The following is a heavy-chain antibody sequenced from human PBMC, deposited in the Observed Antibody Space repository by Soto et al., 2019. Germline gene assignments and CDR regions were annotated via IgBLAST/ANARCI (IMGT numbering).Heavy chain of an antibody. D-gene: IGHD3-10*01. CDR2: FDPEDGET. Sequence: ASVKVSCKVSGYTLTELSMHWVRQAPGKGLEWMGGFDPEDGETIYAQKFQGRVTMTEDTSTDTAYMELSSLRSEDMAVYYCATLVEYYGSGSYYYYFDYWGQGTLVTVSS. V-gene: IGHV1-24*01. CDR1: GYTLTELS. CDR3: ATLVEYYGSGSYYYYFDY. J-gene: IGHJ4*02.